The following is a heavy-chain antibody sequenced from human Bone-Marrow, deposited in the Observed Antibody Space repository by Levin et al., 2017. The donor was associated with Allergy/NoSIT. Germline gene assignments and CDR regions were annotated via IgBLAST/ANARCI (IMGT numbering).Heavy chain of an antibody. Sequence: SQTLSLTCVISGDSVSSNRSTWIWIRQSPSRGLEWLGKTYYRSKWYHDYAVSVKSRITINPDTPKNQFPLQVNSVTPEDTAVYYCARNTILPSGSHYYFGMDVWGQGTTVTVSS. V-gene: IGHV6-1*01. J-gene: IGHJ6*02. CDR1: GDSVSSNRST. CDR2: TYYRSKWYH. D-gene: IGHD3-10*01. CDR3: ARNTILPSGSHYYFGMDV.